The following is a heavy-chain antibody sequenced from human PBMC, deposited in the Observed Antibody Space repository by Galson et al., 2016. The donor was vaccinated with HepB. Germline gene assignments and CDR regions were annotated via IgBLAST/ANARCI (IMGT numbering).Heavy chain of an antibody. V-gene: IGHV2-5*01. J-gene: IGHJ4*02. CDR2: IYWNDEK. CDR3: AHRQQYLGQNDYNNYGLDY. CDR1: GFSLSTSRVG. D-gene: IGHD4-11*01. Sequence: PALVKPTQTLTLTCTFSGFSLSTSRVGVGWIRQSPGKALEWLAVIYWNDEKHYSPPLESRLTITKDTSKNQVVLTMTNRDPVYTATYYCAHRQQYLGQNDYNNYGLDYWGQGTLVTVSS.